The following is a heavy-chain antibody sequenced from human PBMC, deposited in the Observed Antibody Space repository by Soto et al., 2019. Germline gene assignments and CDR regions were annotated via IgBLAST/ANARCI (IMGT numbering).Heavy chain of an antibody. CDR2: ISYDGSNK. Sequence: QVQLVESGGGVVQPGRSLRLSCAASGFTFSSYGMHWVRQAPGKGLEWVAVISYDGSNKYYADSVKGRFTISRDNXQXTXXLQMNSLRAEDTAVYYCAKDLRYSSSWYPHWYFDLWGRGTLVTVSS. CDR1: GFTFSSYG. CDR3: AKDLRYSSSWYPHWYFDL. J-gene: IGHJ2*01. V-gene: IGHV3-30*18. D-gene: IGHD6-13*01.